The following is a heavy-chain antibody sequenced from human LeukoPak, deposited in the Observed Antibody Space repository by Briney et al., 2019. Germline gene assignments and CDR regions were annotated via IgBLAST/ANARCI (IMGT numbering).Heavy chain of an antibody. CDR3: AREGYGSGSYFYYYYYMDV. D-gene: IGHD3-10*01. V-gene: IGHV3-21*01. Sequence: AGSLRLSCAASGFTFSSYWMSWVRQAPGKGLEWVSSISSSSSYIYYADSVRGRFTISRDNAKNSLYLQMNSLRAEDTAVYYCAREGYGSGSYFYYYYYMDVWGKGTTVTVSS. CDR1: GFTFSSYW. CDR2: ISSSSSYI. J-gene: IGHJ6*03.